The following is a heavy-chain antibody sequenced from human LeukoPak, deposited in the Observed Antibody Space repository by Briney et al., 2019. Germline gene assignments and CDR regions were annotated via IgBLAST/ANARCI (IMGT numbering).Heavy chain of an antibody. Sequence: GGSLRLSCAASGFTFSSYAMSWVRQAPGKGLEWVSAISGSGGSTYYADSVKGRFTISRDNSKNALYLQMNSLRAEDTAVYYCAKDTVVVPAAEFDYWGQGTLVTVSS. J-gene: IGHJ4*02. V-gene: IGHV3-23*01. D-gene: IGHD2-2*01. CDR2: ISGSGGST. CDR1: GFTFSSYA. CDR3: AKDTVVVPAAEFDY.